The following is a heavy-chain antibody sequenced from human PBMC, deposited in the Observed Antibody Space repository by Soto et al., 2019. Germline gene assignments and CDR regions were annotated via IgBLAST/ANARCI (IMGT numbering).Heavy chain of an antibody. CDR1: GYTFTNYF. J-gene: IGHJ4*02. Sequence: QVQLVQSGAEVKKPGASVKVSCKTSGYTFTNYFLHWVRQAPGQGLEYLGVIVPSNGHTSYAPKFQGRVTMTTDTSTSTVYVELSSLRSEDTAVYYCAREPPNQLDFDYWGQGTLVAVSS. CDR3: AREPPNQLDFDY. V-gene: IGHV1-46*01. CDR2: IVPSNGHT. D-gene: IGHD1-1*01.